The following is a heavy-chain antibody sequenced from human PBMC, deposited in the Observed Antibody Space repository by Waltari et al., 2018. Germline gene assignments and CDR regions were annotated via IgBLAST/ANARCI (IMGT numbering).Heavy chain of an antibody. J-gene: IGHJ2*01. Sequence: EVQLVESGGVVVQSGGSLRLSCAASGFTFDDYTMHWVRQAPGKGLEWVSHISTSSSTIYYADSVKGRFTISRDNAKNSLYMQMNSLRAEDTAVYYCASLNWYFDLWGRGTLVTVSS. V-gene: IGHV3-48*01. CDR1: GFTFDDYT. CDR2: ISTSSSTI. CDR3: ASLNWYFDL.